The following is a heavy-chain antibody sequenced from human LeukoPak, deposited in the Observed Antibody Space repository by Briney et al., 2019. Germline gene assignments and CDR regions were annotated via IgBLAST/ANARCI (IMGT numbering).Heavy chain of an antibody. V-gene: IGHV3-23*01. Sequence: PGGSLRLSCAASGFTFSSYGMSWVRQAPGKGLEWVSAISGSGGSTYYADSVKGRFTTSRDNSKNTLYLQMNSLRAEDTAVYYCAKSGWGSRRNYYYMDVWGKGTTVTISS. CDR2: ISGSGGST. CDR3: AKSGWGSRRNYYYMDV. CDR1: GFTFSSYG. J-gene: IGHJ6*03. D-gene: IGHD3-16*01.